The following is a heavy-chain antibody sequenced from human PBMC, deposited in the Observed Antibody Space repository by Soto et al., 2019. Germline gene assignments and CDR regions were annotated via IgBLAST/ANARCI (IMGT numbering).Heavy chain of an antibody. CDR1: GFSLNTDGEG. J-gene: IGHJ4*02. D-gene: IGHD3-10*01. V-gene: IGHV2-5*02. CDR3: AHSRNLITDDAQVGDFDY. CDR2: IYWDDDE. Sequence: QITLKESGPTQVKPTQTLTLTCSFSGFSLNTDGEGVGWVRQPPGEALEWLALIYWDDDERYSPSLKTRLTITKDPSKNQVVLIMTNMELVDTATYYCAHSRNLITDDAQVGDFDYWGQGTLVTVSS.